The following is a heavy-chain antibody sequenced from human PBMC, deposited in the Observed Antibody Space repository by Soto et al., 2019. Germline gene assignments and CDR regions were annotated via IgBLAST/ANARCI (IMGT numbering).Heavy chain of an antibody. D-gene: IGHD1-1*01. CDR1: GGAFSSYA. Sequence: GASVKVSCKASGGAFSSYAISWVRQAPGQGLEWMGGIIPIFGTANYAQKFQGRVTITADESTSTAYMELSSLRSEDTAVYYCASPPRNDNPLYYYYGMDVWGQGTTVTVSS. V-gene: IGHV1-69*13. CDR3: ASPPRNDNPLYYYYGMDV. J-gene: IGHJ6*02. CDR2: IIPIFGTA.